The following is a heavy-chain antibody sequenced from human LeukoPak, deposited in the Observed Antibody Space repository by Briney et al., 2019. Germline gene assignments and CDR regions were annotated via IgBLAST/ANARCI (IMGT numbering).Heavy chain of an antibody. CDR2: ISGSGGST. CDR3: AKLGIITGTKQKKDY. CDR1: GFTLSNAW. V-gene: IGHV3-23*01. Sequence: GGSLRLSRAASGFTLSNAWMSWVRQAPGKGLEWVSAISGSGGSTYYADSVKGRFTISRDNSKNTLYLQMNSLRAEDTAVYYCAKLGIITGTKQKKDYWGQGTLVTVSS. D-gene: IGHD1-20*01. J-gene: IGHJ4*02.